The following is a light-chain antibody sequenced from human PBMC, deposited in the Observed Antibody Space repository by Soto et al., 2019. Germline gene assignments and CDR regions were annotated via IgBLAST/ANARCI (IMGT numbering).Light chain of an antibody. CDR3: QQYYSTPLT. V-gene: IGKV4-1*01. J-gene: IGKJ4*01. Sequence: IVLTQSPDSLAVSLGERATINCRSSQSVLFSTNNKNYLAWYQQKPGQPPKLLLYWASTRESGVPDRFSGSGSGTDFTLTISSLQAEDVAVYYCQQYYSTPLTFGGGTKVDIK. CDR1: QSVLFSTNNKNY. CDR2: WAS.